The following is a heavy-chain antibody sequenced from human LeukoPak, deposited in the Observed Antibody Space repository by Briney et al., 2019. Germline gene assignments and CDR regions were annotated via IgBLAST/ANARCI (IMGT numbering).Heavy chain of an antibody. CDR3: VKESRKFDY. CDR1: GLPISDFA. V-gene: IGHV3-43*02. CDR2: ISGDGVST. Sequence: GGSLRLSCVASGLPISDFAMHWVRQAPGKGLEWVSLISGDGVSTFYADSVKGRFSISRDNSKNSLYLEMNSLRTEDAAMYYCVKESRKFDYWGQGTLVAVSS. J-gene: IGHJ4*02.